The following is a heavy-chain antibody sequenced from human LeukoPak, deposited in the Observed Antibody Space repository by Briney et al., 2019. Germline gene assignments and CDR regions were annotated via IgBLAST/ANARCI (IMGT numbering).Heavy chain of an antibody. CDR2: IYTSGST. CDR1: GGSISSYY. CDR3: ARDRPEGFCSSTSCYGTYYYYMDV. V-gene: IGHV4-4*07. Sequence: NSSETLPLTCTVSGGSISSYYWSWIRQPAGKGLEWIGRIYTSGSTNYNPSLKSRVTMSVDTSKNQFSLKLSSVTAADTAVYYCARDRPEGFCSSTSCYGTYYYYMDVWGKGTTVTVSS. J-gene: IGHJ6*03. D-gene: IGHD2-2*01.